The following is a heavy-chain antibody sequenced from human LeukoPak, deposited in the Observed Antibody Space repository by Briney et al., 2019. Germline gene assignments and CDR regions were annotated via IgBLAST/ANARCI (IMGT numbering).Heavy chain of an antibody. CDR1: GFTFSDYA. Sequence: GGSLRLSCAASGFTFSDYALHWVRQAPGKGLEFVSVIGPIGVYTYYANSVKGRFTISRDNSKSTVSLQMGSLRDEDMAVYYCARSPPGRTNWNYYDYWGRGTLVTVSS. CDR3: ARSPPGRTNWNYYDY. CDR2: IGPIGVYT. J-gene: IGHJ4*02. V-gene: IGHV3-64*01. D-gene: IGHD1-1*01.